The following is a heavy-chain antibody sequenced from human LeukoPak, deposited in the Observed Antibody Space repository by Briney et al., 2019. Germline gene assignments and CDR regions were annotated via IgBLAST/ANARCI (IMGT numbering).Heavy chain of an antibody. V-gene: IGHV1-69*13. D-gene: IGHD1-26*01. CDR3: ARSIVGAISHAFDI. Sequence: ASVKVSCKASGGTFSSYAISWVRQAPGQGLEWMGGIIPIFGTANYAQKFQGRVTITADESTSTAYMELSSLRAEDTAVYYCARSIVGAISHAFDIWGQGTMVTVSP. J-gene: IGHJ3*02. CDR1: GGTFSSYA. CDR2: IIPIFGTA.